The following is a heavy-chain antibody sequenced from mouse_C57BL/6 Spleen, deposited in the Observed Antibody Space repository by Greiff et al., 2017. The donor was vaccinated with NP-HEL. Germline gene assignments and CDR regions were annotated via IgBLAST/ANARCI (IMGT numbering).Heavy chain of an antibody. Sequence: QVQLQQSGAELMKPGASVKLSCKATGYTFTGYWIEWVKQRPGHGLEWIGEILPGSGSTNYNEKFKGKATFTVDTSSNTAYMQLSSLTTEDSAIYYCASEPDGYNGRYFDVWGTGTTVTVSS. CDR2: ILPGSGST. V-gene: IGHV1-9*01. CDR1: GYTFTGYW. J-gene: IGHJ1*03. D-gene: IGHD2-3*01. CDR3: ASEPDGYNGRYFDV.